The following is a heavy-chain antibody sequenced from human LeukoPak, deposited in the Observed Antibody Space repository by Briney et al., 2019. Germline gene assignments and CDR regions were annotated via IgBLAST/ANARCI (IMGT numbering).Heavy chain of an antibody. CDR2: INSDGSST. Sequence: GGSLRLSCAASGFTFSSYWMHWVRQAPGKGLVWVSRINSDGSSTSYADSVKGRFTISRDNAKNTLYLQMNSLRAEDTAVYYCAREGIAAAGTYYYGMDVWGQGTTVTVSS. V-gene: IGHV3-74*01. CDR3: AREGIAAAGTYYYGMDV. J-gene: IGHJ6*02. D-gene: IGHD6-13*01. CDR1: GFTFSSYW.